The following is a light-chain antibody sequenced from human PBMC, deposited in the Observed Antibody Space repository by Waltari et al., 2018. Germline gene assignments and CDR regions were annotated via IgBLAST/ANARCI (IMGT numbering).Light chain of an antibody. CDR2: WAS. CDR1: QRLLSTSNNKNY. J-gene: IGKJ5*01. V-gene: IGKV4-1*01. CDR3: QQYYSIPRT. Sequence: DIVMTQSPDSLAVSLGERATINCKSSQRLLSTSNNKNYITWYQQKPGQPPKLLIYWASFGQSGVPGRFSGSGSGTDFTLTITSLKAEDVAVYYCQQYYSIPRTFGQGTRLEI.